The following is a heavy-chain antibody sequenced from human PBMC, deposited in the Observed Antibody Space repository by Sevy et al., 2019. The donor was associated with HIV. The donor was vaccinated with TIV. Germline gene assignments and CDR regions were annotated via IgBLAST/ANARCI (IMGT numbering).Heavy chain of an antibody. CDR1: GFTISSYW. V-gene: IGHV3-74*01. J-gene: IGHJ4*02. D-gene: IGHD2-15*01. CDR3: ARDTAQGYCSGGSCFIDY. CDR2: INSDGSST. Sequence: GGSLRLSCAASGFTISSYWMHWVRQAPGKELVWVSRINSDGSSTSYADSVRGRFTISRDNAKNTLYLQMNSLRAEDTAVYYCARDTAQGYCSGGSCFIDYWGQGTLVTVSS.